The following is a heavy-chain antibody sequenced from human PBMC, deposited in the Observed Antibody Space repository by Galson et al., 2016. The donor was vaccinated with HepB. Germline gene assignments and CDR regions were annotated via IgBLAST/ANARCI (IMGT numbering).Heavy chain of an antibody. D-gene: IGHD1-26*01. CDR1: GYTFTSYY. CDR2: IDPSGGST. V-gene: IGHV1-46*01. J-gene: IGHJ4*02. CDR3: ARGSPVGATSGDFDY. Sequence: SVKVSCKASGYTFTSYYMHWVRQATGQGLEWMGMIDPSGGSTSYAQKFQVRVTMTRDTSTSTVNMDLSSLRSDDTAVYYCARGSPVGATSGDFDYWGQGTLVTVSS.